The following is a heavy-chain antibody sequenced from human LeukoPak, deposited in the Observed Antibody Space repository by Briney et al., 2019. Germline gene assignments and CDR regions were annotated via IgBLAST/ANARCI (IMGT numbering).Heavy chain of an antibody. CDR2: IYPGDSDV. Sequence: GESLKISCQGSGYSFSSYWIGWVRQVPGKGLEWMGIIYPGDSDVKYSPSFLSQVTFSADKSNSTAYLQWSSLKASDTAVYFCARQSSRRNNDYWGQGTLVTVSS. CDR3: ARQSSRRNNDY. J-gene: IGHJ4*02. D-gene: IGHD1-14*01. CDR1: GYSFSSYW. V-gene: IGHV5-51*01.